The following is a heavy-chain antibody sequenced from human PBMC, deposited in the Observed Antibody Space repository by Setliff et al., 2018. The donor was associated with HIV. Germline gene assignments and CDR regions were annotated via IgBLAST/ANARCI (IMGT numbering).Heavy chain of an antibody. Sequence: SVKVSCKTSGYTFTNYYVHWVRQAPGQGLEWMGVITPNGGSANYAQKFQGRVTMTSDTSTSTVYMELRNLRSDDTAVYFCTRSSSDWIQVRFDPWGQGTLVTVSS. CDR3: TRSSSDWIQVRFDP. CDR2: ITPNGGSA. J-gene: IGHJ5*02. V-gene: IGHV1-46*01. D-gene: IGHD6-19*01. CDR1: GYTFTNYY.